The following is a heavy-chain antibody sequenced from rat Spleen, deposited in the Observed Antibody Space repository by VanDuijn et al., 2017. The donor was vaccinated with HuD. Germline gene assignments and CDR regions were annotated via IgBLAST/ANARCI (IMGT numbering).Heavy chain of an antibody. D-gene: IGHD1-11*01. CDR1: GFSLTSNG. J-gene: IGHJ4*01. V-gene: IGHV2S12*01. CDR3: TREGVMDA. CDR2: ISSGGST. Sequence: QVQLKESGPGLVQPSQTLSLTCTVSGFSLTSNGVSWVRQPPGKGLEWIAAISSGGSTYYNSALKSRLSISRDTSKSQVFLKMNSLQTEDTAIYFCTREGVMDAWGQGASVTVSS.